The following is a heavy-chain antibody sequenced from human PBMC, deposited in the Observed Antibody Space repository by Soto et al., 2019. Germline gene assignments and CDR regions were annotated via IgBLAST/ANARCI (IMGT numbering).Heavy chain of an antibody. J-gene: IGHJ6*02. D-gene: IGHD6-13*01. CDR2: TYYRSKWYN. CDR3: AREYELVRGYYYYGMGV. V-gene: IGHV6-1*01. Sequence: SQTLSLTCAISGDSVSSNWAAWNWIRQFPSRDLQWLGRTYYRSKWYNDYAVSVKSRITINPDTSKCHFSLQLNSVTPEDTAVYYCAREYELVRGYYYYGMGVWGQGATVTVSS. CDR1: GDSVSSNWAA.